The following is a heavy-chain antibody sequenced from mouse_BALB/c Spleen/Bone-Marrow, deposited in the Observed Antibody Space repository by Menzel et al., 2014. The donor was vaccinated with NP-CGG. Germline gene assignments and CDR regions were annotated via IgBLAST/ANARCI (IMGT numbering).Heavy chain of an antibody. J-gene: IGHJ2*01. CDR2: INPTTDYT. Sequence: QVQLKESGAELAKPGASVKMSCKASGYTFXNYWMHWVKQRPGQGLEWIGYINPTTDYTEYNQKFKDKATLTADKSSSTTYMQLSSLTSEDSAVYCCARLHDSWGQGTTLTVSS. D-gene: IGHD2-12*01. V-gene: IGHV1-7*01. CDR3: ARLHDS. CDR1: GYTFXNYW.